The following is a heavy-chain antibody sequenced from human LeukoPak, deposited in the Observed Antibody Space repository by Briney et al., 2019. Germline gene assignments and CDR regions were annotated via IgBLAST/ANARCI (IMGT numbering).Heavy chain of an antibody. J-gene: IGHJ6*02. Sequence: GGSLRLSCAASGFTFRSYGMYWVRQAPGKELVWVSRISGDGSGTSYADSVKGRFTISRDNAKDTLYLQMTSLRVEDTAVYSCANLLTPYHGSGGGGMDVWGQGTTVTVSS. CDR3: ANLLTPYHGSGGGGMDV. CDR1: GFTFRSYG. D-gene: IGHD3-10*01. V-gene: IGHV3-74*01. CDR2: ISGDGSGT.